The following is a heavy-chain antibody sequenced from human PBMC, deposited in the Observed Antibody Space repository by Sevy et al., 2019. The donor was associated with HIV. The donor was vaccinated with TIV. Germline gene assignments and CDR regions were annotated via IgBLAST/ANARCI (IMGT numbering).Heavy chain of an antibody. CDR3: ARHHASGWYSGAYGMDV. CDR2: SYYTGST. CDR1: GGSISSSSFY. Sequence: SETLSLPCTVSGGSISSSSFYWDWVRQPPGKGLEWIATSYYTGSTSYNPSLKSRVTISVDTSKNQFSLKLSSVTAAVSAVYYCARHHASGWYSGAYGMDVWGKGTTVAVSS. D-gene: IGHD6-19*01. J-gene: IGHJ6*04. V-gene: IGHV4-39*01.